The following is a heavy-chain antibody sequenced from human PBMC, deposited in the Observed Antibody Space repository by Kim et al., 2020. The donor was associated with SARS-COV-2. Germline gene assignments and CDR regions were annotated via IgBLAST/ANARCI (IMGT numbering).Heavy chain of an antibody. J-gene: IGHJ6*02. CDR3: ARDTYGMDV. Sequence: AITNDATKFQGRVTMTADKSPSTAYMELSSLRSEDTAVYYCARDTYGMDVWGQGTTVTVSS. V-gene: IGHV1-69*04. CDR2: AIT.